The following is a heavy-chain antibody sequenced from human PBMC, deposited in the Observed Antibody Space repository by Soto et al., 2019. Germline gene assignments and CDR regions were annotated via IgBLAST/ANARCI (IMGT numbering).Heavy chain of an antibody. CDR3: AREERNHYYYYGMDV. CDR1: GGSISSSNG. CDR2: IYHSGST. V-gene: IGHV4-4*02. D-gene: IGHD1-1*01. Sequence: PSETMSLTCAVSGGSISSSNGWSWVRQPPGKGLEWIGEIYHSGSTNYNPSLKSRVTISVDKSKNQFSLKLSSVTAADTAVYYCAREERNHYYYYGMDVWGQGTTVTVSS. J-gene: IGHJ6*02.